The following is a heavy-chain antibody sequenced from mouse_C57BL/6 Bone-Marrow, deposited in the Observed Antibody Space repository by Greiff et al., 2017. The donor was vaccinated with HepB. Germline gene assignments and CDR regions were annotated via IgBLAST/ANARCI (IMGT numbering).Heavy chain of an antibody. CDR2: ISSGSSTI. J-gene: IGHJ3*01. Sequence: EVMLVESGGGLVKPGGSLRLSCAASGFTFSDYGMHWVRQAPEKGLEWVAYISSGSSTIYYADTVKGRFPISRYNTKNTLILQMTSLRSEDTAMYYCAKPAANWVFAYWGQGTLVTVSA. CDR1: GFTFSDYG. CDR3: AKPAANWVFAY. V-gene: IGHV5-17*01. D-gene: IGHD4-1*01.